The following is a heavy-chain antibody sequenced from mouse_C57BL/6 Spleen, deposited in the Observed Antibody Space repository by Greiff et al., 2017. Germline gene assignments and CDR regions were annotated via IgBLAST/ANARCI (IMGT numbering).Heavy chain of an antibody. V-gene: IGHV7-1*01. D-gene: IGHD2-5*01. J-gene: IGHJ4*01. CDR3: ARDAYYSNYVGAMDY. CDR1: GFTFSDFY. Sequence: EVNVVESGGGLVQSGRSLRLSCATSGFTFSDFYMEWVRQAPGKGLEWIAASRNKANDYTTEYSASVKGRFIVSRDTSQSILYLQMNALRAEDTAIYYCARDAYYSNYVGAMDYWGQGTSVTVSS. CDR2: SRNKANDYTT.